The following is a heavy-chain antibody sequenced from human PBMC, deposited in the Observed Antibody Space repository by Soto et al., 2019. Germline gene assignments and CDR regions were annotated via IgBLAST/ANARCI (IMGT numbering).Heavy chain of an antibody. J-gene: IGHJ4*02. Sequence: SETLSLTCTVSGDSISRCGYYWIWIRQHPGKGLEWIGYIYNSGSTYYNPSLKSRLTISIDTSENQFSLKLTSVTAADTAVYFCARYHWYFHYFDYWGQGTLVTVSS. CDR1: GDSISRCGYY. CDR3: ARYHWYFHYFDY. D-gene: IGHD1-7*01. CDR2: IYNSGST. V-gene: IGHV4-31*03.